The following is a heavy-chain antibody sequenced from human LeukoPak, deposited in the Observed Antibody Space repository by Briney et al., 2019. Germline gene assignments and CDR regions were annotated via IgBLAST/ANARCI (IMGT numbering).Heavy chain of an antibody. CDR2: IFYSGST. CDR3: STRGITMVRGVRSYYYMDV. Sequence: TSETLSLTCTVSGGSISTANYYWGWIRQPPGKGLEWIGNIFYSGSTYYSPSLKSRVTISLDTSRNQFSLKLSSVTAADTAVYYCSTRGITMVRGVRSYYYMDVWGKGTTVTISS. D-gene: IGHD3-10*01. J-gene: IGHJ6*03. CDR1: GGSISTANYY. V-gene: IGHV4-39*01.